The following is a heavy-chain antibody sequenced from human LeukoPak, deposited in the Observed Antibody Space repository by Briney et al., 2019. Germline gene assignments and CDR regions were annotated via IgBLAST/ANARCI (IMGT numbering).Heavy chain of an antibody. V-gene: IGHV1-3*01. CDR2: INAGNGNT. J-gene: IGHJ6*02. CDR1: GYTFTSYA. CDR3: ASCGSRDYYYGMDV. Sequence: EASVKVSCKASGYTFTSYAMHWVRQAPGQRLEWMGWINAGNGNTKYSQKFQGRVTITRDTSASTAYMELSSLRSEDTAVYYCASCGSRDYYYGMDVWGQGTTVTVSS. D-gene: IGHD2-21*01.